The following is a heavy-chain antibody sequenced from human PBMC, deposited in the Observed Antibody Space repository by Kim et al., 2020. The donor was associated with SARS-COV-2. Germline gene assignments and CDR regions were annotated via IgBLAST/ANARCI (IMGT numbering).Heavy chain of an antibody. Sequence: GGSLRLSCAASGFTFDDYAMHWVRQAPGKGLEWVSGISWHSGSIGYADSVKGRFTISRDNAKNSLYLQMNSLRAEDTALYYCAKSTSITIFGVVTIDAFDIWGQGRMVTGSS. V-gene: IGHV3-9*01. D-gene: IGHD3-3*01. CDR1: GFTFDDYA. J-gene: IGHJ3*02. CDR3: AKSTSITIFGVVTIDAFDI. CDR2: ISWHSGSI.